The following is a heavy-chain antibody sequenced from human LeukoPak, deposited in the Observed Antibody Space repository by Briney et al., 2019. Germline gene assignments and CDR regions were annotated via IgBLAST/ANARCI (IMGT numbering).Heavy chain of an antibody. CDR1: GHTFPRYD. CDR3: ARGRFPPGRHSGSGYFYPTWYFDV. Sequence: ASVKVSCKAPGHTFPRYDVNWVRQASGQGLEWMGWMNFNSGDTGYAPKFQGRVTMTRNTSTDTAYMEMSSLNSADTAVYFCARGRFPPGRHSGSGYFYPTWYFDVWGRGTLVTVSS. J-gene: IGHJ2*01. CDR2: MNFNSGDT. D-gene: IGHD3-10*01. V-gene: IGHV1-8*02.